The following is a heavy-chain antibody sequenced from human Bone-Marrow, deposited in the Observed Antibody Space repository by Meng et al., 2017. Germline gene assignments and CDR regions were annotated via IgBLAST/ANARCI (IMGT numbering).Heavy chain of an antibody. V-gene: IGHV3-15*01. J-gene: IGHJ4*02. CDR1: GFTFSNAR. D-gene: IGHD3-10*01. CDR3: TTVDMVRGVIITYYFDY. CDR2: IKSKTDGGTT. Sequence: GESLKISCAASGFTFSNARMNWVRQAPGKGLEWVGRIKSKTDGGTTDYAAPVKGRFTILRDDSKNTLYLQMNSLKTEDTAVYYCTTVDMVRGVIITYYFDYWGQGTLVTVSS.